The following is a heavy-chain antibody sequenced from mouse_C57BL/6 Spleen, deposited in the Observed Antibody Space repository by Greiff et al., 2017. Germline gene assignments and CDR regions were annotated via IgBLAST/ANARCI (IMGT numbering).Heavy chain of an antibody. CDR1: GFTFSSYA. CDR3: TMIYYDYDVSFAY. D-gene: IGHD2-4*01. J-gene: IGHJ3*01. Sequence: EVQRVESGEGLVKPGGSLKLSCAASGFTFSSYAMSWVRQTPEKRLEWVAYISSGGDYIYYDGTVKGRFTISRDNTRNTLYLQMSSLKSEDTAIYYCTMIYYDYDVSFAYWGQGTLVTVSA. CDR2: ISSGGDYI. V-gene: IGHV5-9-1*02.